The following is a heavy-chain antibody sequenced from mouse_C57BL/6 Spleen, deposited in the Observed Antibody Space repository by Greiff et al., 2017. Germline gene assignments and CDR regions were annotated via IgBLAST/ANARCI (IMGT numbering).Heavy chain of an antibody. D-gene: IGHD1-1*02. CDR2: INPNNGGT. J-gene: IGHJ3*01. CDR1: GYTFTDYY. Sequence: VQLQQSGPELVKPGASVKISCKASGYTFTDYYMTWVKQSQGKSLEWVGDINPNNGGTSYNKKFKGKVTLTVDKSSSTAYMELRSLTSEDSAVYDCARGGDTMYTGAGFAYWGQGTLVTVSA. CDR3: ARGGDTMYTGAGFAY. V-gene: IGHV1-26*01.